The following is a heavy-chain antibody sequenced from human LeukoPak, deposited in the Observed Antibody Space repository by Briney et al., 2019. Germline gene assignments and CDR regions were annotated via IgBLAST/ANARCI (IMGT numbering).Heavy chain of an antibody. CDR3: ATYYDFWSGLRTSDY. V-gene: IGHV3-30*02. D-gene: IGHD3-3*01. CDR2: IRYDGSNK. J-gene: IGHJ4*02. Sequence: GGSLRLSCAASGFTFSSYGMHWVRQAPGKGLEWVAFIRYDGSNKYYADSVKGRFTISRDNSKNTLYLQMNSLRAEDTAVYYCATYYDFWSGLRTSDYWGQETLVTVSS. CDR1: GFTFSSYG.